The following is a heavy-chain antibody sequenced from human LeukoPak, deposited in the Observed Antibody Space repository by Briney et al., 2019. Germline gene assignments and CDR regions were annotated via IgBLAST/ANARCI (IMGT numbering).Heavy chain of an antibody. Sequence: ASVKVSCKASGYTFTSYDINWVRQATGQGLEWMGWMNPNSGNTGYAQKFQGRVTMTRNTSISTAYMELSRLRSEGTAVYYCARRVAGSGLAFDYWGQGTLVTVSS. J-gene: IGHJ4*02. D-gene: IGHD6-19*01. CDR2: MNPNSGNT. V-gene: IGHV1-8*01. CDR1: GYTFTSYD. CDR3: ARRVAGSGLAFDY.